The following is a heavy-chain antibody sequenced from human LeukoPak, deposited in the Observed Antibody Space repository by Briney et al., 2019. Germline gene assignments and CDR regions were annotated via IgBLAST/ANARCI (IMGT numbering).Heavy chain of an antibody. Sequence: GGSLRLSCAASGFTFSSYSMNWARQAPGKGLEWVSSISSSSSYIYYADSVKGRFTISRDNAKNSLYLQMNSLRAEDTAVYYCARNRDIAVADAFDIWGQGTMVTVSS. D-gene: IGHD6-19*01. CDR3: ARNRDIAVADAFDI. V-gene: IGHV3-21*01. J-gene: IGHJ3*02. CDR1: GFTFSSYS. CDR2: ISSSSSYI.